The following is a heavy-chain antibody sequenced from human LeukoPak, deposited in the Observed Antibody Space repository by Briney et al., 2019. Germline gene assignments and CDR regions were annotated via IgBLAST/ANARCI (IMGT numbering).Heavy chain of an antibody. J-gene: IGHJ5*02. D-gene: IGHD3-9*01. Sequence: SETLSLTCAVRGGSFSVYYCSWIRQPPGKGLEWIGKVNHSGSTNYNPSLKSRVTISVDTSKNQFSLKLSSVTAADTAVYYCARGPINHFDWLLYRSPPLGYWFDPWGQGTLVTVSS. CDR1: GGSFSVYY. CDR2: VNHSGST. CDR3: ARGPINHFDWLLYRSPPLGYWFDP. V-gene: IGHV4-34*01.